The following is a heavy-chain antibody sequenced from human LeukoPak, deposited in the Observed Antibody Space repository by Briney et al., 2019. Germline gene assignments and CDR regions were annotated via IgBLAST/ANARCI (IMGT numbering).Heavy chain of an antibody. CDR2: IHNSGST. D-gene: IGHD5-12*01. V-gene: IGHV4-59*01. J-gene: IGHJ5*01. CDR3: ARVSGYVGS. Sequence: SETLSLTCIVSGGSISSYYWSWIRQPPGKGLEWIGYIHNSGSTSYNPSLRGRVTISVDTSKNQFSLKLTSVTAADTAVYYCARVSGYVGSWGQGTLVTVSS. CDR1: GGSISSYY.